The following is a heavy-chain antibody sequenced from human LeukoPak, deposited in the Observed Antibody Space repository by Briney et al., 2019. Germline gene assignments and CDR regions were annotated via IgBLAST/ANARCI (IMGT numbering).Heavy chain of an antibody. CDR2: IWYDGSNK. Sequence: GGSLRLSCAASGFTFSSYGMHWVRQAPGKGLEWVAVIWYDGSNKYYADSVKGRFTISRDNSKNTLYLQMNSLRAEDTAVYYCARSRGAHYYDSSGYYSFDYWGQGTLVTVSS. CDR3: ARSRGAHYYDSSGYYSFDY. CDR1: GFTFSSYG. J-gene: IGHJ4*02. D-gene: IGHD3-22*01. V-gene: IGHV3-33*01.